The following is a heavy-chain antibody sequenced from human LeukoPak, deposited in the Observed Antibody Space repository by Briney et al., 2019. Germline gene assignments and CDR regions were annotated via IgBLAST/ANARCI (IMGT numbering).Heavy chain of an antibody. V-gene: IGHV4-4*02. CDR2: IYHSGST. Sequence: SGTLSLTCAVSGGSISSSNWWSWVRQPPGQRLEWIGEIYHSGSTNYNPSLKSRVTISVDKSKNQFSLKLSSVTAADTAVYYCARTPVGYCSSTSCKYLDYWGQGTLVTVSS. J-gene: IGHJ4*02. D-gene: IGHD2-2*01. CDR1: GGSISSSNW. CDR3: ARTPVGYCSSTSCKYLDY.